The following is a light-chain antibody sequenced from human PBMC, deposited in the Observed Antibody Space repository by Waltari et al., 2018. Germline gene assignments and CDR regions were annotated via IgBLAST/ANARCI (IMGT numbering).Light chain of an antibody. Sequence: EIVLTQSPDTLSLSPGERATLSCRASQSVSSSLAWYQQKPGQAPRRLFYGASNRATGIPDRFSGSGSGTDFTHTISRLEPEDFVVYYCLQYLSSPHTFGQGTKLEIK. V-gene: IGKV3-20*01. CDR2: GAS. CDR3: LQYLSSPHT. CDR1: QSVSSS. J-gene: IGKJ2*01.